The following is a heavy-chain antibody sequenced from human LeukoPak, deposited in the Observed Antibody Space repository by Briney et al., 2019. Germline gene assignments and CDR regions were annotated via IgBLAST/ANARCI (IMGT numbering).Heavy chain of an antibody. CDR3: ATVYMTTVTTYNWFDP. J-gene: IGHJ5*02. V-gene: IGHV3-30-3*01. Sequence: PGGSLRLSCAASGFTFSSYAMHWVRQAPGKGLEWVAVISYDGSNKYYADSVKGRFTISRDNSKNTLYLQMNSLRAEDTAVYYCATVYMTTVTTYNWFDPWGQGTLVTVSS. CDR1: GFTFSSYA. CDR2: ISYDGSNK. D-gene: IGHD4-17*01.